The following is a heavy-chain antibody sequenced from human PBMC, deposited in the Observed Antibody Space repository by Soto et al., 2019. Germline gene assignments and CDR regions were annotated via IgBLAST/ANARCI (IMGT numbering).Heavy chain of an antibody. CDR1: GGSFSGYY. D-gene: IGHD2-15*01. CDR3: AGTGYYYYYYGMDV. V-gene: IGHV4-34*01. J-gene: IGHJ6*02. CDR2: INHSGST. Sequence: SETLSLTCAVYGGSFSGYYWSWIRQPPGKGLEWIGEINHSGSTNYNPSLKSRVTISVDTSKNQFSLKLSSVTAADTAVYYCAGTGYYYYYYGMDVWGQGTTVTVSS.